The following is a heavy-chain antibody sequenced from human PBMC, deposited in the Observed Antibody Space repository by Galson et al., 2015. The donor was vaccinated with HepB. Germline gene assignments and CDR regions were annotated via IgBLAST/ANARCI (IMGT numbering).Heavy chain of an antibody. D-gene: IGHD3-16*01. CDR1: GFTFSSYA. CDR3: AKVQPWTYYDYVWGSSDYYSGRDV. J-gene: IGHJ6*02. Sequence: SLRLSCAASGFTFSSYAMSWVRQAPGKGLEWVSAISGSGGSTYYADSVKGRFTISRDNSKNTLYLQMNSLRAEDTAVYYCAKVQPWTYYDYVWGSSDYYSGRDVWGQVTPGTVSS. V-gene: IGHV3-23*01. CDR2: ISGSGGST.